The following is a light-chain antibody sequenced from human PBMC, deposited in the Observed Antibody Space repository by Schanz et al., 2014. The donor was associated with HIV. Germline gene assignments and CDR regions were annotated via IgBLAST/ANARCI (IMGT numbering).Light chain of an antibody. V-gene: IGKV1-39*01. CDR2: AAT. CDR3: QETYSAPSIT. J-gene: IGKJ5*01. CDR1: QNITDH. Sequence: DIQMTQSPSSLSASVGDRVTITCRASQNITDHLTWYQHKPGRPPKLLIYAATVLHPGVPSRFSGSGSGTDFTLIISSLQHEDFGSYYCQETYSAPSITFGQGTRLEIK.